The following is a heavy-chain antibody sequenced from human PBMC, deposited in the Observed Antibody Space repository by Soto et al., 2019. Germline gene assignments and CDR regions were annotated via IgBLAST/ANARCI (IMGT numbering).Heavy chain of an antibody. J-gene: IGHJ4*02. CDR1: GGTFSSYT. CDR2: IIPILGIA. V-gene: IGHV1-69*02. D-gene: IGHD3-10*01. CDR3: ARGPTMVRGKDFDY. Sequence: QVQLVRSGAEVKKPGSSVKVSCKASGGTFSSYTISWVRQAPGQGLEWMGRIIPILGIANYAQKFQGRVTITADKSTSTAYMELSSLRSEDTAVYYCARGPTMVRGKDFDYWGQGTLVTVSS.